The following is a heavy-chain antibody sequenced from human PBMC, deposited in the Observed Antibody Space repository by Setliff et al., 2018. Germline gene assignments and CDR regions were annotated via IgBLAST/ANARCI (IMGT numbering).Heavy chain of an antibody. CDR3: ARDLDYQYYYETSGRDAFDI. CDR1: GFRFTNFG. J-gene: IGHJ3*02. Sequence: ASVKVSCKTSGFRFTNFGFSWVRQAPGQGLEWLGSISPYSGNTNYPQWLQDRVTMTIDTSATTVYMELKSLRSDDTAVYYCARDLDYQYYYETSGRDAFDIWGLGTMVTGSS. D-gene: IGHD3-22*01. CDR2: ISPYSGNT. V-gene: IGHV1-18*01.